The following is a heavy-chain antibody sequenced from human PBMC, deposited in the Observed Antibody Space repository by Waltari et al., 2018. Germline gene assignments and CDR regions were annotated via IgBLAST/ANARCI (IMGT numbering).Heavy chain of an antibody. V-gene: IGHV1-18*01. CDR3: ARPYSSGLTYYFDS. J-gene: IGHJ4*02. CDR2: INTYNDNT. Sequence: QVQLVQSGAEVKKPGASVKVSCKTSGYPFRSYGITWVRRAPGQGLEWMGWINTYNDNTKYAQKRQDIVTLTTDTSATTAYMELRSLTSDDTAVYYCARPYSSGLTYYFDSWGQGTLVTVSS. D-gene: IGHD2-21*01. CDR1: GYPFRSYG.